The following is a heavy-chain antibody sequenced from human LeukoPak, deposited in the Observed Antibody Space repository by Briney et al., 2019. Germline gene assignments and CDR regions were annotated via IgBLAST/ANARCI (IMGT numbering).Heavy chain of an antibody. CDR3: AKGHSAYGTGFDY. V-gene: IGHV3-23*01. CDR1: GIXFSTFA. D-gene: IGHD5-12*01. Sequence: PGGSLRLSCAASGIXFSTFAISWVRQAPGRGLECVSVIRGGGDRTYYAETMRGRFTISRDNSKNTLYLQMSSLRADDTAIYYCAKGHSAYGTGFDYWGQGTLVTVSS. CDR2: IRGGGDRT. J-gene: IGHJ4*02.